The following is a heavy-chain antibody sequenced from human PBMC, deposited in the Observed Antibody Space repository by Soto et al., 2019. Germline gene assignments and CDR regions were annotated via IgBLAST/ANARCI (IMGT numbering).Heavy chain of an antibody. CDR3: ARGEDTAMKIDY. D-gene: IGHD5-18*01. Sequence: SETLSLTCTVSGGSISSYYWSWIRQPPGKGPEWIGYIYYSGSTNYNPSLKSRVTISVDTSKNQFSLKLSSVTAADTAVYYCARGEDTAMKIDYWGQGTLVTVSS. J-gene: IGHJ4*02. CDR1: GGSISSYY. CDR2: IYYSGST. V-gene: IGHV4-59*01.